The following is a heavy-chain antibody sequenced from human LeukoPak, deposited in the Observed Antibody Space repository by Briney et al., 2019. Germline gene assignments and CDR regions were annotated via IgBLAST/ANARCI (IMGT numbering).Heavy chain of an antibody. CDR2: IIPIFGTA. CDR3: ARPYYYGSGSYSGYFDY. CDR1: GGTFSSYA. Sequence: SVTVSCTASGGTFSSYAISWVRQAPGQGLEWMGGIIPIFGTANYAQKFQGRVTITADKSTSTAYMELSSLRSEDTAVYYCARPYYYGSGSYSGYFDYWGQGTLVTVSS. V-gene: IGHV1-69*06. J-gene: IGHJ4*02. D-gene: IGHD3-10*01.